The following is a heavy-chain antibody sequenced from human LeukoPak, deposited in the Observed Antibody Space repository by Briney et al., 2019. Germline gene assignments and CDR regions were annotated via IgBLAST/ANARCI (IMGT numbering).Heavy chain of an antibody. CDR2: ISSSGSIM. D-gene: IGHD6-6*01. J-gene: IGHJ4*01. V-gene: IGHV3-48*03. CDR1: GFNFSSYG. Sequence: GGSLRLSCAASGFNFSSYGMNWVRQAPGKGLEWVSYISSSGSIMYSADSVKGRLTISRDNAKNSLYLQMNSLRAEDTAIYYCSVQYSSSSVVDFWGQGTLVTVSS. CDR3: SVQYSSSSVVDF.